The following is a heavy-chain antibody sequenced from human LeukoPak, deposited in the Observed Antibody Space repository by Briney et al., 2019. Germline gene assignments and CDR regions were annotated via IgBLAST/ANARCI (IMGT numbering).Heavy chain of an antibody. J-gene: IGHJ4*02. Sequence: QPGGSLRLSCAASGFNFYSHEMNWVRQAPGKGLEWVSAISGSGGSTYYADSVKGRFTISRDNSKNTLYLQMNSLRAEDTAVYYCAKSSMIVLVDGNYWGQGTLVTVSS. D-gene: IGHD3-22*01. V-gene: IGHV3-23*01. CDR2: ISGSGGST. CDR3: AKSSMIVLVDGNY. CDR1: GFNFYSHE.